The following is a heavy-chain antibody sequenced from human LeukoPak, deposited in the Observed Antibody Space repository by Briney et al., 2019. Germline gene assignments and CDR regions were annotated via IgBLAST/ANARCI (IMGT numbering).Heavy chain of an antibody. CDR2: IYYSGST. Sequence: PSETLSLTCTVSGGSISSSSYYWGWIRQPPGKGLEWIGSIYYSGSTYYNPSLKSRVTISVDTSKNQFSLKLSSVTAADTAVYYCARDWFGELYGYYYYGMDVWGQGTTVTVSS. D-gene: IGHD3-10*01. CDR3: ARDWFGELYGYYYYGMDV. V-gene: IGHV4-39*02. J-gene: IGHJ6*02. CDR1: GGSISSSSYY.